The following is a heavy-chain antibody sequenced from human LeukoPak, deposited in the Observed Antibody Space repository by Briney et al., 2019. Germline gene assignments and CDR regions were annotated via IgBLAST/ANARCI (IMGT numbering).Heavy chain of an antibody. CDR3: ARDDSSSWYIWFDP. CDR2: IYYSGST. V-gene: IGHV4-39*07. J-gene: IGHJ5*02. CDR1: GGSISSSSYY. D-gene: IGHD6-13*01. Sequence: PSETLSLTCTVSGGSISSSSYYWGWIRQPPGKGLEWIGSIYYSGSTYYNPSLKSRVTISVDTSKNQFSLKLSSVTAADTAVYYCARDDSSSWYIWFDPWGQGTLVTVSS.